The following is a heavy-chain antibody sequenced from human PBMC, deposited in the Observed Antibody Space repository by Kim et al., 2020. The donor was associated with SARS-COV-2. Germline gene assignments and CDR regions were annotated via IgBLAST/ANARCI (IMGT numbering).Heavy chain of an antibody. J-gene: IGHJ4*02. CDR3: ARTYYYDSSGNNYFDY. CDR2: IYYSGST. V-gene: IGHV4-39*01. Sequence: SETLSLTCTVSGGSISSSSYYWGWIRQPPGKGLEWIGSIYYSGSTYYNPSLKSRVTISVDTSKNQFSLKLSSVTAADTAVYYCARTYYYDSSGNNYFDYWGQGTLVTVSS. D-gene: IGHD3-22*01. CDR1: GGSISSSSYY.